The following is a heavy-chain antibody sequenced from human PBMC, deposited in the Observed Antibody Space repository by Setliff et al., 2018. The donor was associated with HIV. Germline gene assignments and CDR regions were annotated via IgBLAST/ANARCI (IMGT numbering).Heavy chain of an antibody. V-gene: IGHV4-39*07. J-gene: IGHJ2*01. D-gene: IGHD3-10*01. Sequence: KPSETLSLTCTVSGGSINSSSHYWGWIRQPPGKGLEWIGNIYYSGYTYYKPSLKSRVTISVDTSKNKFSLKLSSVTAADTAVYYCARSFGEYWYFDLWGRGTLVTVSS. CDR2: IYYSGYT. CDR1: GGSINSSSHY. CDR3: ARSFGEYWYFDL.